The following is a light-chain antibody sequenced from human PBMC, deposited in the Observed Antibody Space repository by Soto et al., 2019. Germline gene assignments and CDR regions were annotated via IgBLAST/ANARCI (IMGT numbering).Light chain of an antibody. J-gene: IGKJ1*01. CDR1: QGISKY. CDR2: AAS. CDR3: LQHTSYPRT. V-gene: IGKV1-17*03. Sequence: DIQMTQSPSAKSASVGDRVTITCRASQGISKYLAWFQQKPGQVPKRLIYAASTLPTGVPARFSGSGSGTEFTLTISSLQPEDFGTYYCLQHTSYPRTFGQGTKVDIK.